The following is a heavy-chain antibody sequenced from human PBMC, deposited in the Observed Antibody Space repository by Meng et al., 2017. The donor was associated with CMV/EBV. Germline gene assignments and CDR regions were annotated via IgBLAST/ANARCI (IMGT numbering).Heavy chain of an antibody. J-gene: IGHJ6*02. V-gene: IGHV3-74*01. D-gene: IGHD3-3*01. CDR3: ASNYDLNYYYYYGMDV. CDR2: INSDGSST. CDR1: GFTFSSYW. Sequence: GESLKISCAASGFTFSSYWMHWVRQAPGKGLVWVSRINSDGSSTSYADSVKGRFTISRDNAKNTLYLQTNSLRAEDTAVYYCASNYDLNYYYYYGMDVWGQGTTVTVSS.